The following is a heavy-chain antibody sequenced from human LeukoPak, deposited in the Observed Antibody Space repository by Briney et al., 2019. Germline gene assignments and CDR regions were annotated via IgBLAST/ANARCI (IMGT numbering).Heavy chain of an antibody. CDR2: MNPNSGNT. J-gene: IGHJ6*02. D-gene: IGHD3-10*01. CDR1: GYTFTSYY. CDR3: ASSSPPKLLWFGELLSGLNYYYGMDV. Sequence: ASVKVSCKASGYTFTSYYMHWVRQAPGQGLEWMGWMNPNSGNTGYAQKFQGRVTMTRNTSISTAYMELSSLRSEDTAVYYCASSSPPKLLWFGELLSGLNYYYGMDVWGQGTTVTVSS. V-gene: IGHV1-8*02.